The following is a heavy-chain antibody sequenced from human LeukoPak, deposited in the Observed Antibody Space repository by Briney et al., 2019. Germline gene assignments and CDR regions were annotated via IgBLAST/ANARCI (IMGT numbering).Heavy chain of an antibody. Sequence: SETLSLTCSVSGGXISSYYCSWIRQPPGKGLEWIGYIYYSGSTNYNPSLKSRVTISVDTSKNQFSLKLSSVTAADTAVYYCASGSYSSSWYLVYWGQGTLVTVSS. CDR1: GGXISSYY. J-gene: IGHJ4*02. CDR2: IYYSGST. D-gene: IGHD6-13*01. CDR3: ASGSYSSSWYLVY. V-gene: IGHV4-59*08.